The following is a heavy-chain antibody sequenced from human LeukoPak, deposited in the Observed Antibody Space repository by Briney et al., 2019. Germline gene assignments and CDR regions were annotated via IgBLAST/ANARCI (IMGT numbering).Heavy chain of an antibody. J-gene: IGHJ4*02. Sequence: AGGSLRLSCAASGFTFSSYAMHWVRQAPGKRLEGVAVISYDGSNKYYADSVKGRFTISRDNSKNTLYLQMNSLRAEDTAVYYCARETGSAVGSTDFDYWAREPWSPSPQ. CDR1: GFTFSSYA. CDR2: ISYDGSNK. CDR3: ARETGSAVGSTDFDY. D-gene: IGHD4-17*01. V-gene: IGHV3-30-3*01.